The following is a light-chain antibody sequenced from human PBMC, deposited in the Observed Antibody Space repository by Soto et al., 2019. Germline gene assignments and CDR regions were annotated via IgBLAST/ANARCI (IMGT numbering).Light chain of an antibody. CDR2: GTS. V-gene: IGKV3-20*01. Sequence: EIVLTQSPGTLSLSPGERATLSCRASQSIASSYLAWYQQRPGQAPRLLVSGTSSRATGIPDRFSGSGSGTDFTLTITRLEPEDSAVYYCQHYGTSLFTFGPGTKVHIK. CDR3: QHYGTSLFT. CDR1: QSIASSY. J-gene: IGKJ3*01.